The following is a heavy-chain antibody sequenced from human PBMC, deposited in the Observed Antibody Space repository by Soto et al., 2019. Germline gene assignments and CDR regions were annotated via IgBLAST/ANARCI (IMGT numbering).Heavy chain of an antibody. CDR3: ARYSYSGWQPALYYYDGMDV. Sequence: QVQLVQSGAEVKKPGASVKVSCKASGYTFTSYGISWVRQAPGQGLEWMGWISAYNGNTNYAQKLQGRVTMTTDTSTSKAYMELRRLRSDDTAVYYCARYSYSGWQPALYYYDGMDVWGQGTTVTVSS. V-gene: IGHV1-18*01. CDR1: GYTFTSYG. CDR2: ISAYNGNT. J-gene: IGHJ6*02. D-gene: IGHD1-26*01.